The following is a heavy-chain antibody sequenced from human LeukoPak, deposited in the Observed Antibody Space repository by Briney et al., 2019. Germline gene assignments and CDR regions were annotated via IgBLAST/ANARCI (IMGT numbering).Heavy chain of an antibody. D-gene: IGHD3-3*01. J-gene: IGHJ4*02. Sequence: GGSLRLSCAASGFTFSSYDMSWVRQAPGKGLEWVSAISGSGGSTYYADSVKGRFTISRDNSKNTLYLQMNSLRAEDTAVYYCASGFWSDHRLDYWGQGTLVTVSS. CDR1: GFTFSSYD. CDR2: ISGSGGST. CDR3: ASGFWSDHRLDY. V-gene: IGHV3-23*01.